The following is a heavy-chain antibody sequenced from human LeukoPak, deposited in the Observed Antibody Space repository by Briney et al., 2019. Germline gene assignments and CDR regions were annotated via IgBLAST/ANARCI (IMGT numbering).Heavy chain of an antibody. CDR3: ARDRYCSGGSCYSDDY. V-gene: IGHV1-69*01. CDR2: IIPIFGTA. CDR1: GGTFSSYA. D-gene: IGHD2-15*01. Sequence: SVKVSCKASGGTFSSYAISWVRQAPGQGLEWMGGIIPIFGTANYAQKFQGRVTIIADESTSTAYMELSSLRSEDTAVYYCARDRYCSGGSCYSDDYWGQGTLVTVSS. J-gene: IGHJ4*02.